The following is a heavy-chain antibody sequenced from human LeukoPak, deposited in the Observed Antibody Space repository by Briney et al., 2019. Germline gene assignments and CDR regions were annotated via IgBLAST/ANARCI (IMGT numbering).Heavy chain of an antibody. Sequence: PGGSLRLSCAASGFTFSGYAMTWVRQAPGKGLEWVSAMSASGGSTFYADSVKGRFTSSRGNSKNTLYLQINSLRAEDTAIYYCARVGPNWYFDLWGRGTLVTVSS. CDR3: ARVGPNWYFDL. J-gene: IGHJ2*01. CDR2: MSASGGST. CDR1: GFTFSGYA. V-gene: IGHV3-23*01.